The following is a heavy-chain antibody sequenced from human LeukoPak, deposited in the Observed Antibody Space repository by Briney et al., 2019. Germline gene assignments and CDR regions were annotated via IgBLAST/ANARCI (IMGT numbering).Heavy chain of an antibody. J-gene: IGHJ3*02. V-gene: IGHV4-34*01. Sequence: SETLSLTCAVYGGSFSGYYWSWIRQPPGKGLEWIGEINHSGSTNYNPSLKSRVTISVDTSKNQFSLKLSSVTAADTAVYYCASWHAPYSSGWYGAGDAFDIWGQGTMVTVSS. D-gene: IGHD6-19*01. CDR1: GGSFSGYY. CDR3: ASWHAPYSSGWYGAGDAFDI. CDR2: INHSGST.